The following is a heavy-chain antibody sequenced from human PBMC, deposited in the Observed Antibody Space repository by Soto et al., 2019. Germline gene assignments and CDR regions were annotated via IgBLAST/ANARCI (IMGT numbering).Heavy chain of an antibody. CDR1: GYTFTSYY. CDR2: INPSGGST. V-gene: IGHV1-46*01. J-gene: IGHJ6*02. D-gene: IGHD6-6*01. Sequence: QVQLVQSGAEVKKPGASVKVSCKASGYTFTSYYMHWVRQAPGQGLEWMGIINPSGGSTSYVQKFQGRVTITRDTSTSTVYMELSSLRSEDKAVYYCARDRPRREITLDVWGQGTTVTVSS. CDR3: ARDRPRREITLDV.